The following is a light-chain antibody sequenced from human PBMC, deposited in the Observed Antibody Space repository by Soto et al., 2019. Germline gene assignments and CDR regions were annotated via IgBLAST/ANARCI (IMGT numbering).Light chain of an antibody. J-gene: IGKJ1*01. Sequence: EIVMTQSPATLSVSPGERATLSCRASQSVSSNLAWYQQKPGQAPRLLIYGASTRATVIPARFSGSGSGTEFTLTISRLEPEDFAVYYCQQYGSSPGTFGQGTKVEIK. V-gene: IGKV3-15*01. CDR3: QQYGSSPGT. CDR2: GAS. CDR1: QSVSSN.